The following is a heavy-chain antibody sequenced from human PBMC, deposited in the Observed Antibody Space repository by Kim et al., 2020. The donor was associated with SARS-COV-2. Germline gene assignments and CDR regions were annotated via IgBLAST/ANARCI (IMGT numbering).Heavy chain of an antibody. J-gene: IGHJ3*02. CDR3: ARGDILTPFDI. D-gene: IGHD3-9*01. V-gene: IGHV4-39*01. CDR1: GGSISSSSYY. CDR2: IYYSGST. Sequence: SETLSLTCTVSGGSISSSSYYWGWIRQPPGKGLEWIGSIYYSGSTYYNPSLKSRVTISVDTSKNQFSLKLSSVTAADTAVYYCARGDILTPFDIWGQGTMVTVSS.